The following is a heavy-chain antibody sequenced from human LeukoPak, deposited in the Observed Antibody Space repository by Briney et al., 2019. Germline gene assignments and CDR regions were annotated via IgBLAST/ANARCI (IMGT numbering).Heavy chain of an antibody. CDR3: ARDHGGWDPLWYYYMDV. CDR2: ISAYNGNT. CDR1: GYTFTSYD. D-gene: IGHD6-19*01. Sequence: ASVKVSCKASGYTFTSYDINWVRQATGQGLEWMGWISAYNGNTNYAQKLQGRVTMTTDTSTSTAYMELRSLRSDDTAVYYCARDHGGWDPLWYYYMDVWGKGTTITVSS. V-gene: IGHV1-18*01. J-gene: IGHJ6*03.